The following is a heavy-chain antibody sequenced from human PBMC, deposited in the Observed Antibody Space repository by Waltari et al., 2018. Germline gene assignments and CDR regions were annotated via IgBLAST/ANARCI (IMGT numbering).Heavy chain of an antibody. J-gene: IGHJ4*02. CDR1: GGSITSYY. CDR2: IYYTGTT. Sequence: QVQLQESGPGLVKPSETLSLTCTVSGGSITSYYWSWFRQPPGKGLEWFGYIYYTGTTNYSPSLKSRVTMSLDTSKDQFSLKVTSVTAADTAMYYCARHEGGGLNALWGQGTLVTVSS. V-gene: IGHV4-59*08. CDR3: ARHEGGGLNAL. D-gene: IGHD3-16*01.